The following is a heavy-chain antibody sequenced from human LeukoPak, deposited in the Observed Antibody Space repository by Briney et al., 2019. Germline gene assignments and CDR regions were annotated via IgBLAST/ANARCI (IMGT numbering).Heavy chain of an antibody. D-gene: IGHD5-18*01. Sequence: ASVKVSCKASGYTFTSYAMHWVRQAPGQRLEWMGWINAGNGNTKYSQKFQGRVTMTRDTSASTVYMELSSLRSEDTAVYYCAREPEKRGYSYGWTNLFDYWGQGTLVTVSS. CDR3: AREPEKRGYSYGWTNLFDY. CDR1: GYTFTSYA. J-gene: IGHJ4*02. V-gene: IGHV1-3*01. CDR2: INAGNGNT.